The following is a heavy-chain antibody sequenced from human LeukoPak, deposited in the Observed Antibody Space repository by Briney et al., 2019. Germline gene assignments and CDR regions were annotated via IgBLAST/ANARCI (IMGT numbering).Heavy chain of an antibody. CDR3: AKASVYYYDSGSYADY. CDR2: IGGRGDA. Sequence: TGGSLRLSCAASGFTFNNYVMTWVRQAPGKGLEWVSGIGGRGDAHYADSVKGRFTISRDISKNTLYLQMNSLRAEDTAVYYCAKASVYYYDSGSYADYWGQGTLVTVSS. J-gene: IGHJ4*02. CDR1: GFTFNNYV. V-gene: IGHV3-23*01. D-gene: IGHD3-10*01.